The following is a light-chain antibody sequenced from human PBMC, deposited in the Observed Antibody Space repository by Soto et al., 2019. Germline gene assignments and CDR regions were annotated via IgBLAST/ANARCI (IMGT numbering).Light chain of an antibody. Sequence: EIVLTQYPATLSLSPGEGAALSCRASQSVSTYLAWYQQKPGQAPRLFIYDASKRATGIPARFSGSGSGTDFILPISSLEPEDFAVYYCQQRSAWPITFGQGTRLEI. CDR1: QSVSTY. J-gene: IGKJ5*01. CDR3: QQRSAWPIT. CDR2: DAS. V-gene: IGKV3-11*01.